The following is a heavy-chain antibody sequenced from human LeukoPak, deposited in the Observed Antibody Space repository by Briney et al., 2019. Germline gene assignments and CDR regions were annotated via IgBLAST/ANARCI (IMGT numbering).Heavy chain of an antibody. CDR3: ARGEYGDYSLDC. CDR2: IYYSGST. J-gene: IGHJ4*02. V-gene: IGHV4-39*07. Sequence: SETLSLTCTVSGGSISSSSCYWGWIRQPPGKGLEWIGSIYYSGSTYYNPSLKSRVTISVDTSKNQFSLKLSSVTAADTAVYYCARGEYGDYSLDCWGQGTLVTVSS. D-gene: IGHD4-17*01. CDR1: GGSISSSSCY.